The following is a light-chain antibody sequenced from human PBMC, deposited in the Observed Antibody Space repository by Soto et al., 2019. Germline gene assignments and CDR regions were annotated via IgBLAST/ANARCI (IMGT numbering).Light chain of an antibody. Sequence: QSVLTQPPSVSAAPGQNVTISCSGSSSNIGGNSVYLYPQLPGTAPKLLIYDDDKRHSGIPDRFAGSKSGTSATLGITGFQTGDEADYYCGSWDSSLSAYVFGTGTKVTVL. CDR1: SSNIGGNS. J-gene: IGLJ1*01. CDR2: DDD. CDR3: GSWDSSLSAYV. V-gene: IGLV1-51*01.